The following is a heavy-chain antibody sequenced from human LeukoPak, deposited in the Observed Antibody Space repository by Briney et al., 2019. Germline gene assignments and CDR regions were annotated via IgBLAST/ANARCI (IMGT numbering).Heavy chain of an antibody. V-gene: IGHV1-69*04. Sequence: SVKVSCKASGGTFSSYAISWVRQAPGQGLERMGRIIPILGIANYAQKFQGRVTITTDKSTSTAYMELSSLRSEDTAVYYCARTPKCSGGSCYPYNWFDPWGQGTLVTVSS. CDR3: ARTPKCSGGSCYPYNWFDP. CDR1: GGTFSSYA. J-gene: IGHJ5*02. CDR2: IIPILGIA. D-gene: IGHD2-15*01.